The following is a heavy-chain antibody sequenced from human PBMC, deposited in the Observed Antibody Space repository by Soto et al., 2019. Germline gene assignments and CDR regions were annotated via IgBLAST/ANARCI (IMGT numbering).Heavy chain of an antibody. Sequence: QLQLQESGSGLVKPSQTLSLTCAVSGGSISSGGYSWSWIRQPPGKGLEWIGYIYHSGSTYYNPSLKSRVTISVDTSKNQFSLKLSSVTAADTALYYCAKAGGLGAVAADYWGQGTLVTVSS. V-gene: IGHV4-30-2*01. CDR3: AKAGGLGAVAADY. CDR1: GGSISSGGYS. D-gene: IGHD6-19*01. J-gene: IGHJ4*02. CDR2: IYHSGST.